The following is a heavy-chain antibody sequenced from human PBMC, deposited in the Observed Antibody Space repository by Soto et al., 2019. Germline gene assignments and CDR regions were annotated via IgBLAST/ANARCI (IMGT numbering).Heavy chain of an antibody. Sequence: GASVKVSCKASGGTFSSYAISWVRQAPGQGLEWMGGIIPIFGTANYAQKFQGRVTITADESTSTAYMELSSLRSEDTAVYYCARDQGSSGYYRYYYGMDVWGQGTTVTVSS. CDR3: ARDQGSSGYYRYYYGMDV. V-gene: IGHV1-69*13. J-gene: IGHJ6*02. CDR1: GGTFSSYA. CDR2: IIPIFGTA. D-gene: IGHD3-22*01.